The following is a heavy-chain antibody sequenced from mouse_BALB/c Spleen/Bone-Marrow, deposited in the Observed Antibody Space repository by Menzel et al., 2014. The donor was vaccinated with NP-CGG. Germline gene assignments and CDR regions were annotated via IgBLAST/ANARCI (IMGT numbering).Heavy chain of an antibody. V-gene: IGHV14-3*02. CDR2: IDPANGNT. J-gene: IGHJ3*01. CDR1: GFNIKDTY. CDR3: PSYYYGSYGFAY. D-gene: IGHD1-1*01. Sequence: VQLQQSGAELVKPGASVKLSCTASGFNIKDTYMHWVKQRPEQGLEWIGRIDPANGNTKYDPKFQGKATITADTSSNTAYLQLSSLTSEDTAVYYCPSYYYGSYGFAYWGQGTLVTVSA.